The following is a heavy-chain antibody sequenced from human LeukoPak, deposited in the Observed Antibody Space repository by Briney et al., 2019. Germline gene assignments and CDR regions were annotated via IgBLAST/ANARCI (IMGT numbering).Heavy chain of an antibody. D-gene: IGHD3-16*01. CDR2: VSSSSSYI. CDR3: ARDLGGLPPDS. CDR1: GFTFSSCS. Sequence: GGSLRLSCLASGFTFSSCSMNWVRQAPGNGLEWVSSVSSSSSYIYYADSVKGRFTISRDNAENSLYLQMNSLRAEDTAVYYCARDLGGLPPDSWGQGTLVTVSS. V-gene: IGHV3-21*01. J-gene: IGHJ4*02.